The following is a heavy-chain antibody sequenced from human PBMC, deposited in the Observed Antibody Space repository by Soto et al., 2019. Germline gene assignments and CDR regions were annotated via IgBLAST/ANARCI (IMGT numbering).Heavy chain of an antibody. CDR1: GGSISSYY. D-gene: IGHD2-2*01. CDR3: ARDGGGCSSTSCYYYYGIDV. CDR2: IYTSGST. Sequence: QVQLQESGPGLVKPSETLSLTCTVSGGSISSYYWSWIRQPAGKGLEWIGRIYTSGSTNYNPSLRSRVTISVDTAKNQCSLKMSSVSAANKDVYYGARDGGGCSSTSCYYYYGIDVWSQETTVTGS. J-gene: IGHJ6*02. V-gene: IGHV4-4*07.